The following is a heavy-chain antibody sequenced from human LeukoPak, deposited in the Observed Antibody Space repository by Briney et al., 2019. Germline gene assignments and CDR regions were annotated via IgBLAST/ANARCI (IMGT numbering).Heavy chain of an antibody. Sequence: PGGSLRLSCAASGFTFDSYAMSWVRQAPGKGLEWVSSITGSGYSTYYGDSVRGRFTVSRDNSKNTLYLQMSRLRDEDTAVYYCARGYSSSDRKDYWGQGTLVTVSS. D-gene: IGHD6-6*01. CDR2: ITGSGYST. CDR3: ARGYSSSDRKDY. J-gene: IGHJ4*02. V-gene: IGHV3-23*01. CDR1: GFTFDSYA.